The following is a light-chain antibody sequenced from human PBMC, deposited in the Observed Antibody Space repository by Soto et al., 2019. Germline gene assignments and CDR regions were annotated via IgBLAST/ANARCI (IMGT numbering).Light chain of an antibody. V-gene: IGLV1-51*02. J-gene: IGLJ2*01. CDR1: SSNIGNNY. CDR3: GTWDSSLSYVV. CDR2: ENN. Sequence: QSALTQPPSVSAAPGQKVTISCSGSSSNIGNNYVSWYQQLPGTAPKLLIYENNKRPSGIPDRFSGSKSGTSATLGITGLQTGDEADYYCGTWDSSLSYVVFGGGTKVTV.